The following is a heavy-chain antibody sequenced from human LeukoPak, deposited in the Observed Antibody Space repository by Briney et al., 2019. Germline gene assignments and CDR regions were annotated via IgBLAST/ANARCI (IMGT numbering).Heavy chain of an antibody. CDR1: GGSISSSSYY. J-gene: IGHJ4*02. Sequence: PSETLSLTCTVSGGSISSSSYYWGWIRQPPGKGLEWIGSIYYSGSTYYNPSLKSRVTISVDTSKNQFSLKLSSVTAADTAVYYCARHSTTIFQWNYFDYWGQGTLVTVSS. CDR3: ARHSTTIFQWNYFDY. D-gene: IGHD3-3*01. V-gene: IGHV4-39*01. CDR2: IYYSGST.